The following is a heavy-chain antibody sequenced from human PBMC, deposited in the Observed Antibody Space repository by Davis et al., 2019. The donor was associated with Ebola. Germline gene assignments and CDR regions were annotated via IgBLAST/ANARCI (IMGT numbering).Heavy chain of an antibody. Sequence: PARSLTLSCPASALTFSSYGMHWVRQAPGKGLEWVAFIRYDGSNKYYADSVKGRFTLSRDNSQNNLVLQMNSLRPDDTAVYYCAKGSRGFELDYWGQGTLVSVSS. V-gene: IGHV3-30*02. J-gene: IGHJ4*02. CDR1: ALTFSSYG. CDR2: IRYDGSNK. CDR3: AKGSRGFELDY. D-gene: IGHD3-9*01.